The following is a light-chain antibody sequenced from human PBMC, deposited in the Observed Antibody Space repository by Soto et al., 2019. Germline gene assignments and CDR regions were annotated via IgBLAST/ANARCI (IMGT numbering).Light chain of an antibody. CDR3: QKYNSSPPLT. CDR2: AAS. Sequence: DIQMTQSPSSLSASVGDRVTITCRASQGISNYLAWYQQKPGQVPKLLIYAASTLQSGVPSRFSGSGSGTDFTLTISRLQPEDFGGYYCQKYNSSPPLTFGAGTKVDIK. J-gene: IGKJ3*01. V-gene: IGKV1-27*01. CDR1: QGISNY.